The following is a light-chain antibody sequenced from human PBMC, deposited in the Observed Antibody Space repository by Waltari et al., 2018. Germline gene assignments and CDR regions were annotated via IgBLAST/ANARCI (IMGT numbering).Light chain of an antibody. Sequence: EAVSTQSLLSRPVTLGQPASTARRSSQSHVYIEGNTYLNWIQQRPGQSPRRLIYTVSTRGSGVPDRFSGSGSGPDFTLKISRVEAEDVGVYYYCMQGTHWPYTFGQGTKLEIK. CDR1: QSHVYIEGNTY. V-gene: IGKV2-30*01. J-gene: IGKJ2*01. CDR2: TVS. CDR3: MQGTHWPYT.